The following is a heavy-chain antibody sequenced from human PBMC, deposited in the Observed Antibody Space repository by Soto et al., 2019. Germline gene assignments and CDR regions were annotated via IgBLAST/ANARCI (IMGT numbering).Heavy chain of an antibody. D-gene: IGHD4-17*01. V-gene: IGHV4-39*01. Sequence: QLQLQESGPGLVKPSETLSLTCTVSGGSISSSSYYWGWIRQPPGKGLEWIGSIYYSGSTYYNPSLKSRVTISVDTSKNQFSLKLSSVTAADTAVYYCARLLDYGDYVRWFDPWGQGTLVTVSS. CDR1: GGSISSSSYY. J-gene: IGHJ5*02. CDR2: IYYSGST. CDR3: ARLLDYGDYVRWFDP.